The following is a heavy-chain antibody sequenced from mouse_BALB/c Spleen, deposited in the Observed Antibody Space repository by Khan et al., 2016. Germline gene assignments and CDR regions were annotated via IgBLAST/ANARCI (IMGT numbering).Heavy chain of an antibody. CDR2: INPNNGGT. Sequence: VQLQQPGPELVKPGASVKISCKTSGYTFTEYTMHWVKQSHGKSLEWIGGINPNNGGTSYNQKFKGKATLTVEKSSSTAYMELRSLTSEDSAVYYCARPGAYYGNPAWFAYWGQGTLVTVSA. D-gene: IGHD2-10*01. CDR3: ARPGAYYGNPAWFAY. V-gene: IGHV1-18*01. CDR1: GYTFTEYT. J-gene: IGHJ3*01.